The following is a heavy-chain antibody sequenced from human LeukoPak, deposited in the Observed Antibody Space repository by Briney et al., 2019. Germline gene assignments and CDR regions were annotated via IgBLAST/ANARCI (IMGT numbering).Heavy chain of an antibody. D-gene: IGHD4-11*01. CDR3: ASYSNLNWFDP. J-gene: IGHJ5*02. CDR2: IYPGDSDT. V-gene: IGHV5-51*01. CDR1: GYRFIDQW. Sequence: GESLKISCKASGYRFIDQWIAWVRQMPGKGLEWMGIIYPGDSDTRYSPSFQGQVTISADKSISTAYLQWSSLKASDTAMYYCASYSNLNWFDPWGQGTLVTVSS.